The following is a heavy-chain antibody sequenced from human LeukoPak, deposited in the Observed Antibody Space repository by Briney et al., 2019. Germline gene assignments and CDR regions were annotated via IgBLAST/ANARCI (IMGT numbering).Heavy chain of an antibody. CDR1: GFTFSSYG. CDR2: ISYDGSNK. CDR3: AKDLDSSGWPDAFDI. J-gene: IGHJ3*02. Sequence: GRSLRLSCAASGFTFSSYGMHWVRQAPGKGLEWVAVISYDGSNKYYADSVKGRFTISRDNSKNTLYLQMNSLRAEDTAVYYCAKDLDSSGWPDAFDIWGQGAMVTVSS. V-gene: IGHV3-30*18. D-gene: IGHD6-19*01.